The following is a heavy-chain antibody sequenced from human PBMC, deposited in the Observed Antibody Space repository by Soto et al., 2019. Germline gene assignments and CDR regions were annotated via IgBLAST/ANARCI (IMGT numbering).Heavy chain of an antibody. Sequence: RSETLSLTCAVSGYSISSGYYWGWIRQPPGKGLEWIGSIYHSGSTYYNPSLKSRVTISVDTSKNQFSLKLSSVTAADTAVYYCARDGPSCSSTSCYFDYWGQGTLVTVYS. D-gene: IGHD2-2*01. CDR1: GYSISSGYY. CDR2: IYHSGST. CDR3: ARDGPSCSSTSCYFDY. J-gene: IGHJ4*02. V-gene: IGHV4-38-2*02.